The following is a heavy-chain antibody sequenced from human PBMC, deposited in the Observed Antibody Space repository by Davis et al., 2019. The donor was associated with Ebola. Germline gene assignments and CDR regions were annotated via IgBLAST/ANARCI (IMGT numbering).Heavy chain of an antibody. J-gene: IGHJ6*02. CDR2: ISGSGGST. V-gene: IGHV3-23*01. CDR3: AKDGMDV. Sequence: GESLKISRAASGFTFSSYARSWVRQSPGKGLEWVSAISGSGGSTYYADSVKGRFTISRDNSKNTLYLQMNSLRAEDTAVYYCAKDGMDVWGQGTTVTVSS. CDR1: GFTFSSYA.